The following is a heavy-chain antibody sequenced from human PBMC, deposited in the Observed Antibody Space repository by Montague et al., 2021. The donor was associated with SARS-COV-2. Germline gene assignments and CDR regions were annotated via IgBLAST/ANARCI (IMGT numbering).Heavy chain of an antibody. CDR1: GDSITSAGYY. V-gene: IGHV4-31*11. Sequence: TLSLTCGVSGDSITSAGYYWAWIRQPPGGGLEWLGYLYYNGITLYSPSLKSRATMSLDTSRNQFSLHLNLVTATDSAVYFCVRRLPGLQPPFDPWGQGTLVIVSS. CDR2: LYYNGIT. D-gene: IGHD2-21*02. J-gene: IGHJ5*02. CDR3: VRRLPGLQPPFDP.